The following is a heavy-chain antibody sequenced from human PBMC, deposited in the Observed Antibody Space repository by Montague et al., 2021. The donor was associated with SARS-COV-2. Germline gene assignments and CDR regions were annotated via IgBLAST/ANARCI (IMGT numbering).Heavy chain of an antibody. J-gene: IGHJ6*02. CDR3: ARGGLRYCSGGSCRTKDGMDV. CDR1: GFTFSSYS. D-gene: IGHD2-15*01. CDR2: ISSSSSYI. Sequence: SLRLSCAASGFTFSSYSMNWVRQAPGKGLEGVSSISSSSSYIYYADSVKGRFTISRDNAKNSLYLQMNSLRAEDTAVYYCARGGLRYCSGGSCRTKDGMDVWGQGTTVTVSS. V-gene: IGHV3-21*01.